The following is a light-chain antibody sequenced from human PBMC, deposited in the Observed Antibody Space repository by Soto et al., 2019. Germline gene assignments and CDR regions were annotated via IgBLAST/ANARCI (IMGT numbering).Light chain of an antibody. Sequence: QSALTQPTSASGSPGQSVTISCTGTSRDVGGHDYVSWYQQHPGKAPKLLIYEVTKRPSGVPDRFSGSKSGNTASLTVSGLQADAEADYYCTSYVTGNSLIFGGGTKLTVL. V-gene: IGLV2-8*01. J-gene: IGLJ2*01. CDR3: TSYVTGNSLI. CDR1: SRDVGGHDY. CDR2: EVT.